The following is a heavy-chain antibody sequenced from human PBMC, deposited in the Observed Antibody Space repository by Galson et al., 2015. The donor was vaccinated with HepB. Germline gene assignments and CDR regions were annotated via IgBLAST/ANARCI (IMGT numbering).Heavy chain of an antibody. V-gene: IGHV4-59*08. CDR3: ARHPGRGSVGYAFDL. Sequence: SETLSLTCSVSHGSINNYYWSWIRQSPGNRLEWIGYIYYNGDTNYNPSLGYRVGMSVDTSINQVSLWLTSVTAADTAVYYCARHPGRGSVGYAFDLWGQGTLVTASA. D-gene: IGHD2-2*01. J-gene: IGHJ4*02. CDR2: IYYNGDT. CDR1: HGSINNYY.